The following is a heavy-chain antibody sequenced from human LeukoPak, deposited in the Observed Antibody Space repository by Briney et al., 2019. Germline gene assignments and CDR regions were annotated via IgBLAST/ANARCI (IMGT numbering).Heavy chain of an antibody. CDR1: GFTFSSYA. D-gene: IGHD2-2*01. V-gene: IGHV3-23*01. CDR3: AKAFQNCRSTTGDS. J-gene: IGHJ4*02. Sequence: PGGSLRLSCAASGFTFSSYAMSWVRQAPGKGLEWVSAISGSGGTTYYADSVKGRFTISRDNSKNTLYLQINSLRAEDTAVYYCAKAFQNCRSTTGDSGGQGPLSPSPQ. CDR2: ISGSGGTT.